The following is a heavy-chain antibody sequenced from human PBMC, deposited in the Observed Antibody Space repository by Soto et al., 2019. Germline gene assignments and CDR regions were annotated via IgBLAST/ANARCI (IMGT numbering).Heavy chain of an antibody. CDR2: ISYDGSNK. V-gene: IGHV3-30-3*01. D-gene: IGHD3-22*01. Sequence: QVQLVESGGGVVQPGRSLRLSCAASGFTFSSYAMHWVRQAPGKGLEWVAVISYDGSNKYYADSVKGRFTISRDNSKNTLYLQMNCLRAEDTAVYYCARAPYDSSGYYHSPFDYWGQGTLVTVSS. CDR1: GFTFSSYA. J-gene: IGHJ4*02. CDR3: ARAPYDSSGYYHSPFDY.